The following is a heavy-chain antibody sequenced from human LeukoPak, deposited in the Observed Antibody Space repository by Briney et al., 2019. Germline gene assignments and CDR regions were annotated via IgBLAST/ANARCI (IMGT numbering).Heavy chain of an antibody. CDR2: INPNSGGT. CDR1: GYTFTGYY. CDR3: ARGRGPYYCVMDV. Sequence: ASVKVSCKASGYTFTGYYIHWVRQAPGQGREWKGWINPNSGGTKYAQKFQGRVTMTRDTSISTAYMELRRLTADDTAVYYCARGRGPYYCVMDVWGQGTTVTVSS. J-gene: IGHJ6*02. D-gene: IGHD3-10*01. V-gene: IGHV1-2*02.